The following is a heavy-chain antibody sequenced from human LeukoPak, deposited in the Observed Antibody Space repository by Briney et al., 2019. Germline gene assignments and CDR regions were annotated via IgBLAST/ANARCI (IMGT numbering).Heavy chain of an antibody. J-gene: IGHJ4*02. CDR1: GGSFSGYY. V-gene: IGHV4-34*01. CDR2: INHSGST. D-gene: IGHD3-10*01. Sequence: PSETLSLTCAVYGGSFSGYYWSWIRQPPGKGLEWIGEINHSGSTNYNPSLKSRVTISVDTSKNQFSLKLSSVTAADTAVYYCARGVRYYYGSGGSINDYWGQGTLVTVSS. CDR3: ARGVRYYYGSGGSINDY.